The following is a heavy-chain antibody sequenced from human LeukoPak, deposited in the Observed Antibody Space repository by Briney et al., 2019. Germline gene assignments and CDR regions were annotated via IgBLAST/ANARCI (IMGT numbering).Heavy chain of an antibody. J-gene: IGHJ4*02. CDR2: ITSTSSTI. CDR1: GFIFSGYT. D-gene: IGHD7-27*01. CDR3: ARDRNWGFDY. V-gene: IGHV3-48*01. Sequence: GGSLRLSCAASGFIFSGYTMNWVRQAPGEGLEWISYITSTSSTIYYADSVKGRFTISRDNAKDSLYLQMNSLRAEDMAVYYCARDRNWGFDYWGQGTLVTVSS.